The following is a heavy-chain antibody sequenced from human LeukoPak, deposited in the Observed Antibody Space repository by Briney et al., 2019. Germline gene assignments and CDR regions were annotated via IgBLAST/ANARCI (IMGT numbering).Heavy chain of an antibody. J-gene: IGHJ5*02. CDR3: ARGFDIVVVPAGGWFDP. CDR2: INHSGST. D-gene: IGHD2-2*01. V-gene: IGHV4-34*01. Sequence: SETLSLTCAVYGGSFSGYYWSWIRQPPGKGLEWIGEINHSGSTNYNPSLKSRVTISVDTSKNQVSLKLSSVTAADTAVYYCARGFDIVVVPAGGWFDPWGQGTLVTVSS. CDR1: GGSFSGYY.